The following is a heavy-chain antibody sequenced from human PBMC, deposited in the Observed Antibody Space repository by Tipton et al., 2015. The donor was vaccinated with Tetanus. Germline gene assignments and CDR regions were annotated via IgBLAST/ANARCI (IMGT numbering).Heavy chain of an antibody. CDR1: GGSVSSGSYY. D-gene: IGHD3-10*01. CDR3: AREGYGSGSYSQFDY. J-gene: IGHJ4*02. Sequence: TLSLTCTVSGGSVSSGSYYWSWIRQPPGKGLEWIGYIYYSGSTNYNPSLKSRVTISVDTSKNQFSLKLSSVTAADTAVYYCAREGYGSGSYSQFDYWGQGTLVTVSS. V-gene: IGHV4-61*01. CDR2: IYYSGST.